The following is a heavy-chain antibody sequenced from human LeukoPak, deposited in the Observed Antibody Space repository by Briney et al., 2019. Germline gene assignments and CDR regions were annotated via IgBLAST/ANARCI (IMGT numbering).Heavy chain of an antibody. J-gene: IGHJ4*02. CDR3: ARRQQWLVGFDY. CDR2: INHSGST. Sequence: MTSETLSLTCAVYGGSFSGYYWSWIRQPPGKGLEWIGEINHSGSTNYNPSLKSRVTISVDTSKNQFSLKLSSVTAADTAVYYCARRQQWLVGFDYWGQGTLVTVSS. CDR1: GGSFSGYY. D-gene: IGHD6-19*01. V-gene: IGHV4-34*01.